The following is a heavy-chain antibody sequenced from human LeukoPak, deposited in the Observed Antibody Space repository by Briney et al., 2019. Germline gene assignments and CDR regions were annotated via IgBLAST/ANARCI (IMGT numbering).Heavy chain of an antibody. Sequence: SETLSLTCTVSGGSISSYYWSWIRQPPGKGLEWIGYIYYSGSTNHNPSLKSRVTISVDTSKNQFSLKLSSVTAADTAVYYCASSRYYDFWSGYLDAFDIWGQGTIVTVSS. CDR3: ASSRYYDFWSGYLDAFDI. CDR2: IYYSGST. CDR1: GGSISSYY. J-gene: IGHJ3*02. D-gene: IGHD3-3*01. V-gene: IGHV4-59*01.